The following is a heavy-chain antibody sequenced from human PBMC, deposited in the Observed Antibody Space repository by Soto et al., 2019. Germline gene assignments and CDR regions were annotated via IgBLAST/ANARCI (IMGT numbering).Heavy chain of an antibody. D-gene: IGHD6-13*01. CDR3: ARENMIPGYSSKRFDY. V-gene: IGHV3-30-3*01. CDR2: ISYDGSNK. Sequence: GGSLRLSCAASGFTFSSYAMHWVRQAPGKGLEWVAVISYDGSNKYYADSVKGRFTISRDNSKNTLYLQMNSLRAEDTAVYYCARENMIPGYSSKRFDYWGQGTLVTVSS. J-gene: IGHJ4*02. CDR1: GFTFSSYA.